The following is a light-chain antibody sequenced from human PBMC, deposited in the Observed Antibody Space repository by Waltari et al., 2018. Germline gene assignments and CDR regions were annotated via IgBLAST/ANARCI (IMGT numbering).Light chain of an antibody. CDR1: QSLTGFA. J-gene: IGKJ4*01. Sequence: RASQSLTGFALMCYQQKLGQAPRLLIYGTSSRATDIPDRFSGSGSGTDFTLTISRLEPEDFAVYYCQQYDGEVVTFGGGTKVEI. CDR2: GTS. CDR3: QQYDGEVVT. V-gene: IGKV3-20*01.